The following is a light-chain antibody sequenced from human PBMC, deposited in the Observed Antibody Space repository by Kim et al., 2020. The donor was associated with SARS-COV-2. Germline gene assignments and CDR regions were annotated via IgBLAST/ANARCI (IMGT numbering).Light chain of an antibody. Sequence: MSPGQTASITCSGDGLGNKYASWYQQRSGQSPVLVIYQDSKRPSGIPERFSGSNSGNTATLTISGTQAMDEADYYCQAWDNSAGVFGTGTKVTVL. CDR2: QDS. CDR1: GLGNKY. V-gene: IGLV3-1*01. CDR3: QAWDNSAGV. J-gene: IGLJ1*01.